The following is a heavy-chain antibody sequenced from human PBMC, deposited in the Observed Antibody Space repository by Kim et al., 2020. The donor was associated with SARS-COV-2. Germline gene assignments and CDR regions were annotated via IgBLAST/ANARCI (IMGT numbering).Heavy chain of an antibody. CDR3: ARGRGVTVIQVVAAHYFDY. CDR1: GGSFSGYS. V-gene: IGHV4-34*01. D-gene: IGHD3-22*01. Sequence: SETLSLTCAVYGGSFSGYSWSWIRQPPGKGLEWIGEVNHSGTINSNPSLKSRVTISVDTSKNQFSLNVISVTAADTAIYFCARGRGVTVIQVVAAHYFDYWGQGTPVTVSS. CDR2: VNHSGTI. J-gene: IGHJ4*02.